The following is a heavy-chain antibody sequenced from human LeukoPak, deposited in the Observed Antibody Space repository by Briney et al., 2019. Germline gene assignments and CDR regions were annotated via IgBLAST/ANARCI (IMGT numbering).Heavy chain of an antibody. CDR2: IYYTGRT. CDR1: GFTFSDYA. J-gene: IGHJ5*02. V-gene: IGHV4-59*05. CDR3: AQSLGSSNWIGNWFDP. D-gene: IGHD6-13*01. Sequence: GSLRLSCAASGFTFSDYAMSWVRQAPGKGLEWTGSIYYTGRTYYNPSLKSRVTISVDTSKNQFSLKLSSVTAADTAVYYCAQSLGSSNWIGNWFDPWGQGTLVTVSS.